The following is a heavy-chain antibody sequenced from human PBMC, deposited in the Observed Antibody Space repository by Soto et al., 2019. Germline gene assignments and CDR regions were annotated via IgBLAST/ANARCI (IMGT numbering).Heavy chain of an antibody. Sequence: GGSLRLSCTASGFTFGDYAMSWFHQAPGKGLEWVGFIRSKAYGGTTEYAASVKGRFTISRDDSKSIAYLQMNSLKTEDTAVYYCTRDRALWFGELSKGRMDVWGKGTTVTVSS. J-gene: IGHJ6*04. CDR2: IRSKAYGGTT. V-gene: IGHV3-49*03. CDR3: TRDRALWFGELSKGRMDV. D-gene: IGHD3-10*01. CDR1: GFTFGDYA.